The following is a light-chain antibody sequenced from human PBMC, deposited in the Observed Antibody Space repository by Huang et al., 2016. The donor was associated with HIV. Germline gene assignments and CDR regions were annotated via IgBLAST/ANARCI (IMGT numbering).Light chain of an antibody. V-gene: IGKV4-1*01. Sequence: DIVMTQSPDSLAVPLGERATLSCVSSQSVLYSANKKHLPLNFLDWYQKKPGQPPKLLIYWASSRASGVPDRFSGSGSGTDFTLTISSLQAEDVAVYYCQQHYSTPWTFGQGTKVEIK. CDR3: QQHYSTPWT. CDR1: QSVLYSANKKHLPLNF. CDR2: WAS. J-gene: IGKJ1*01.